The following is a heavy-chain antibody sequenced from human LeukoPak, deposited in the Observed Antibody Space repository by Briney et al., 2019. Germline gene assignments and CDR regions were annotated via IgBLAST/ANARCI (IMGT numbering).Heavy chain of an antibody. D-gene: IGHD1-1*01. CDR3: AKGNWRYFDY. Sequence: PGGSLRLSCAASGFTFSTYVMSWVRQAPGKGLEWVSAISGSGGSTYYADSVKGRLTISRDNSKNTLYLQMNSLGADDTAVYYCAKGNWRYFDYWGQGTLVTVSS. J-gene: IGHJ4*02. CDR2: ISGSGGST. CDR1: GFTFSTYV. V-gene: IGHV3-23*01.